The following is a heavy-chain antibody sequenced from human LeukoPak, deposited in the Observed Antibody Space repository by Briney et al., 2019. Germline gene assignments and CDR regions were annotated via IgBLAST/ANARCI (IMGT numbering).Heavy chain of an antibody. V-gene: IGHV3-23*01. D-gene: IGHD3-22*01. CDR2: ISGSGGST. CDR3: VNSYCDYSHYCDSSGYHN. J-gene: IGHJ4*02. Sequence: GGSLRLSCAASGFTFSSYAMSWVRQAPGKGLEWVSAISGSGGSTYYADSVKGRFTISRDNSKNTLYLQMNSLRAEDTAVYYCVNSYCDYSHYCDSSGYHNWGQGTLVTVSS. CDR1: GFTFSSYA.